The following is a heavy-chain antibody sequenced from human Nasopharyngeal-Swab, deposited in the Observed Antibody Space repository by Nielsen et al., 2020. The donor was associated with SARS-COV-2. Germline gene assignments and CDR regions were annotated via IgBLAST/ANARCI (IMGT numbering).Heavy chain of an antibody. J-gene: IGHJ4*02. CDR1: GFTFSSYA. D-gene: IGHD6-13*01. CDR2: ISGSGGST. Sequence: GGSLRLSCAASGFTFSSYAMSWVRQAPGKGLEWVSAISGSGGSTYYADSVKGRFTISRANSKNTLYLQMNSLRAEDTAVYYCAKSDSSSLAGDYWGQGTLVTVSS. CDR3: AKSDSSSLAGDY. V-gene: IGHV3-23*01.